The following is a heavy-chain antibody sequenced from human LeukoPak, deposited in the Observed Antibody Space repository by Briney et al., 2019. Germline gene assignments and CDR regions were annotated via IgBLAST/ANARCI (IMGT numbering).Heavy chain of an antibody. CDR1: GYTFTGYY. Sequence: ASVKVSCKASGYTFTGYYLHWVRQAPGQGLEWMGRINPNSGGPNYAQKSQGRVTMTRDTSISTAYRELSRLTSDDTAVYYCAKDWESGGGDYWGQGTLVTVSS. CDR2: INPNSGGP. J-gene: IGHJ4*02. CDR3: AKDWESGGGDY. V-gene: IGHV1-2*06. D-gene: IGHD3-16*01.